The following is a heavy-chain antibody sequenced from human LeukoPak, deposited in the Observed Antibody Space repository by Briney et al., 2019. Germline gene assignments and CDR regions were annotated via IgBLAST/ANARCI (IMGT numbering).Heavy chain of an antibody. CDR2: INSGDSDT. J-gene: IGHJ4*02. V-gene: IGHV5-51*01. D-gene: IGHD3-22*01. CDR1: GYSFATYW. CDR3: ARHPITRYYDSSGDSAAGPDY. Sequence: PGESLKISCEGSGYSFATYWIGWVRQMPGKGLGLMGIINSGDSDTRYSPSFQGQVTISADKSIYTAYLQWSSLKASDTAMYYCARHPITRYYDSSGDSAAGPDYWGQGTLVTVSS.